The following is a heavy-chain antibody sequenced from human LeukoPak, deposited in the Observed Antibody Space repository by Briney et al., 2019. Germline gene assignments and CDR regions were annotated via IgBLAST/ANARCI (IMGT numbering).Heavy chain of an antibody. CDR2: IYPGDSDT. CDR1: GYSFTSYW. J-gene: IGHJ4*02. Sequence: GESLKISCKGSGYSFTSYWIGWVRQMPGKGLGWMGIIYPGDSDTRYSPSFQGQVTISADKSISTAYLQWSSLKASDTAMYDRARQDRKYYPFDYWGQGTLVTVSS. V-gene: IGHV5-51*01. CDR3: ARQDRKYYPFDY. D-gene: IGHD1-26*01.